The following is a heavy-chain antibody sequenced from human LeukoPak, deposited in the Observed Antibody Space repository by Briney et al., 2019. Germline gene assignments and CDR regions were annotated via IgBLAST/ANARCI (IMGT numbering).Heavy chain of an antibody. J-gene: IGHJ4*02. V-gene: IGHV1-18*01. D-gene: IGHD4-17*01. Sequence: ASVKVSCKAPGYIFNRYTISWVRQAPGQGLEWMGWISAYNGNTKYAQKVQGRVAMTTDTSTSTAYMELRSLRSDDTAVYYCARHLLGDYFFDFWGQGTLVTVSS. CDR3: ARHLLGDYFFDF. CDR2: ISAYNGNT. CDR1: GYIFNRYT.